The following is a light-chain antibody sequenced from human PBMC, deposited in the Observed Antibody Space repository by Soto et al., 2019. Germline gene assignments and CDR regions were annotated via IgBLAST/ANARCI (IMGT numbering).Light chain of an antibody. Sequence: ESVLTQSPVTLSLSPGERATLSCSASQSVSSNYLAWYQQKPGQAPRLLIYGASTRATGIPDRFSGSGSGTDFTLTISRLEPEDSAVYYCQRYGSSPTWTFGQGTKVDIK. CDR2: GAS. V-gene: IGKV3-20*01. CDR3: QRYGSSPTWT. CDR1: QSVSSNY. J-gene: IGKJ1*01.